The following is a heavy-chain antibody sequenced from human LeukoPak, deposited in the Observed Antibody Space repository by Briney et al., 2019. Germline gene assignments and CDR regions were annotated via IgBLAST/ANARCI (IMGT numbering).Heavy chain of an antibody. CDR1: GGSFSGYY. Sequence: SETLSLTCAVYGGSFSGYYRSWIRQPPGKGLEWIGEINHSGSTNYNPSLKSRVTISVDTSKNQFSLKLSSVTAADTAVYYCARGKRRAFYFDYWGQGTLVTVSS. J-gene: IGHJ4*02. CDR2: INHSGST. CDR3: ARGKRRAFYFDY. V-gene: IGHV4-34*01. D-gene: IGHD1-26*01.